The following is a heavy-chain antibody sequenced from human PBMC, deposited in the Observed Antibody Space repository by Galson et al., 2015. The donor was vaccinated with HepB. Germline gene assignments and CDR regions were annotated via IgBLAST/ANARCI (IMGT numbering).Heavy chain of an antibody. J-gene: IGHJ4*02. V-gene: IGHV3-30*18. CDR2: ISYDGSNK. CDR1: GFTFSSYG. CDR3: AKEGYYDSSGYPGLDY. D-gene: IGHD3-22*01. Sequence: SLRLSCAASGFTFSSYGMHWVRQAPGKGLEWVAVISYDGSNKYYADSVKGRFTISRDNSKNTLYLQMNSLRAEDTAVYYCAKEGYYDSSGYPGLDYWGQGTLVTVSS.